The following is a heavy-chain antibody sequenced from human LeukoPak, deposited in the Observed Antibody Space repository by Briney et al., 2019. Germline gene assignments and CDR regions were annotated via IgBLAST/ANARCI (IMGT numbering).Heavy chain of an antibody. CDR2: IYYSGST. CDR3: ARDRPPDYGSGSHLDY. D-gene: IGHD3-10*01. Sequence: PSETLSLTCTVSGGSISSGGYYWSWIRQPPGKGLEWIGYIYYSGSTYYNPSLKSRVTISVDTSKNQFSLKLSSVTAADTAVYYCARDRPPDYGSGSHLDYWGQGTLVTVSS. V-gene: IGHV4-30-4*08. CDR1: GGSISSGGYY. J-gene: IGHJ4*02.